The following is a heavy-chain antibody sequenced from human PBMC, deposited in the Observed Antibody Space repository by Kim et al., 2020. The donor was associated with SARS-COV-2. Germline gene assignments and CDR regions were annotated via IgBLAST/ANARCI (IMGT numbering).Heavy chain of an antibody. D-gene: IGHD1-26*01. CDR3: ARVRSIVGAINYYYGMDV. V-gene: IGHV1-69*01. Sequence: QGRVTITADESTSTAYMELSSLRSEDTAVYYCARVRSIVGAINYYYGMDVWGQGTTVTVSS. J-gene: IGHJ6*02.